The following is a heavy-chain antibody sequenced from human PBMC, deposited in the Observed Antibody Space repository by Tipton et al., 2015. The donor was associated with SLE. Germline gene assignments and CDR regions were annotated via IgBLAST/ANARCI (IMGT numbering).Heavy chain of an antibody. V-gene: IGHV4-39*07. D-gene: IGHD2-2*03. CDR2: IYSSGST. CDR1: GGAIRSSNY. J-gene: IGHJ4*02. CDR3: VRGTASLSSTLSLDN. Sequence: GLVKPSETLSLTCAVSGGAIRSSNYWGWIRQSPGKGLEWIASIYSSGSTYYNLSLKSRVTISVDTSKNQFSLTLRSVTAADTAVYYCVRGTASLSSTLSLDNWGQGTLVTVSS.